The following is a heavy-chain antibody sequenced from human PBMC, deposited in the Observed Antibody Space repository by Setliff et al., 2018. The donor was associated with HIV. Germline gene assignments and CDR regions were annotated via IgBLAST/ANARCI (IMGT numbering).Heavy chain of an antibody. CDR3: ATGITVAPDY. Sequence: SETLSLTCAVYGESFSAYFWSWIRQPPGKGLEWIGLINHSGSTNYNPSLKSRVTISLGTSKNQFSLKMTSETAADTAVYYCATGITVAPDYWGQGSLVTVSS. J-gene: IGHJ4*02. V-gene: IGHV4-34*01. CDR1: GESFSAYF. CDR2: INHSGST. D-gene: IGHD6-19*01.